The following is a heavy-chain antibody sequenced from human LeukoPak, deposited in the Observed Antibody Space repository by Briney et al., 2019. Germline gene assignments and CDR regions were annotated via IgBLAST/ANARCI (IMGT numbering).Heavy chain of an antibody. CDR1: GGSISSSSYY. CDR2: IYQSRST. D-gene: IGHD3-22*01. J-gene: IGHJ4*02. V-gene: IGHV4-39*01. Sequence: SETLSLTCTLSGGSISSSSYYWGWLRPPPGKGLEWIGSIYQSRSTYYNPSLKSRVTISVETSKTQFSLKLSSVTAADTAVYYCARHRYYYDSSGYYSPYYFDYWGQGTLVTVSS. CDR3: ARHRYYYDSSGYYSPYYFDY.